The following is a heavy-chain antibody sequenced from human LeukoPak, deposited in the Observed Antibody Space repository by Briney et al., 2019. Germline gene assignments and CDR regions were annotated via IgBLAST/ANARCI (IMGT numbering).Heavy chain of an antibody. CDR3: ARHPLRIPTAPGWFDP. Sequence: SETLSLTCTVSGGSISSSPYYWGWIRQPPGKGLEWIGTIYYSGSTYYNPSLESRVTISVDTSKNQFSLKLTSVTAADTAVYYCARHPLRIPTAPGWFDPWGQGALVTVSS. D-gene: IGHD3-16*01. J-gene: IGHJ5*02. CDR2: IYYSGST. V-gene: IGHV4-39*01. CDR1: GGSISSSPYY.